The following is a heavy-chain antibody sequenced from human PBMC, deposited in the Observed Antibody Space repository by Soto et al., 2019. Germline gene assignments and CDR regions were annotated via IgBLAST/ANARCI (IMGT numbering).Heavy chain of an antibody. CDR3: ARGDIVATILSPFDY. Sequence: PSETLSLTCTVSGGSISSSSYYWGWIRQPPGKGPEWIGSIYYSGSTYYNPSLKSRVTISVDTSKNQFSLKLSSVTAADTAVYYCARGDIVATILSPFDYWGQGTLVTVSS. D-gene: IGHD5-12*01. CDR2: IYYSGST. CDR1: GGSISSSSYY. V-gene: IGHV4-39*01. J-gene: IGHJ4*02.